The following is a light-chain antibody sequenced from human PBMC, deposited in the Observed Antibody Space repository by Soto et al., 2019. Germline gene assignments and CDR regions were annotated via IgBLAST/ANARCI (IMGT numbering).Light chain of an antibody. Sequence: EIVRTQSPATLSVSPGERATLSCRASQSVSSNLAWYQQKPCQAPRLLIYGASTRATGIPARFSGSGSGTEFTLNISSLQCEDFAVYYCQQYNNWPPWTFGQGTKVEIK. CDR3: QQYNNWPPWT. V-gene: IGKV3-15*01. CDR2: GAS. CDR1: QSVSSN. J-gene: IGKJ1*01.